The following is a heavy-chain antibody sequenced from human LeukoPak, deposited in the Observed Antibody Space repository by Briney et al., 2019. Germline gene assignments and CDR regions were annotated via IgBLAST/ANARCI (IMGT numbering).Heavy chain of an antibody. J-gene: IGHJ4*02. Sequence: ASVKVSCKASGYTFTSYYMHWVRQAPGQGLEWMGWISAYNGNTNYAQKLQGRVTMTTDTSTSTAYMELRSLRSDDTAVYYCARGTMVRGVITNYYFDYWGQGTLVTVSS. D-gene: IGHD3-10*01. CDR2: ISAYNGNT. V-gene: IGHV1-18*04. CDR1: GYTFTSYY. CDR3: ARGTMVRGVITNYYFDY.